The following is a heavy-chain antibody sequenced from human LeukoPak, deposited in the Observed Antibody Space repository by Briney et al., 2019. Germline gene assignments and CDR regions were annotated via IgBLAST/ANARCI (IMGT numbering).Heavy chain of an antibody. J-gene: IGHJ6*03. Sequence: GGSLRLSCAASGFTSCSYSMNWVRQAPGKGLEWVSSISSTSSYIYYADSVKGRFTISRDNAKNSLFLQMNSLRVEDTAVYYCARGLLITVWDYYYYMDVWGKGTTVTVSS. D-gene: IGHD4-17*01. CDR1: GFTSCSYS. CDR3: ARGLLITVWDYYYYMDV. V-gene: IGHV3-21*01. CDR2: ISSTSSYI.